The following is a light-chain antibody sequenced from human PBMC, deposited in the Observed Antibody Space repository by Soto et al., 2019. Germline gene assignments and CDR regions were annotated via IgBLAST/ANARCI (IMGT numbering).Light chain of an antibody. CDR2: WAS. CDR3: QQYYSTPRT. V-gene: IGKV4-1*01. Sequence: DTVMTQSPDSLAVSLGERTTINCKSSQSVLYSSNNKNYLAWYQQKPGQPPKLLISWASSRESGVPARFSGSGSGTAFTLTITSLQAEDVAVYYCQQYYSTPRTFGQGTKVEIK. J-gene: IGKJ1*01. CDR1: QSVLYSSNNKNY.